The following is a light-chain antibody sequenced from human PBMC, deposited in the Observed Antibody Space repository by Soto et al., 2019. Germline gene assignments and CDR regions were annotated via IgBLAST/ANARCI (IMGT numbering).Light chain of an antibody. CDR1: NSDVGGYNY. V-gene: IGLV2-8*01. CDR3: SSYAGSNWYV. Sequence: QSVLTQPPSASGCPGQSVTISCTRTNSDVGGYNYVSWYQQYPGKAPKLIIYEVNERPSGVPDRFSGSKSGNTASLTVSGLQTADEADYYCSSYAGSNWYVFGTGTKVTV. CDR2: EVN. J-gene: IGLJ1*01.